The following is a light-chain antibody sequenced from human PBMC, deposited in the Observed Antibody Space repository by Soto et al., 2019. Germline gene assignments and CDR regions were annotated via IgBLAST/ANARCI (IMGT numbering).Light chain of an antibody. CDR3: QQYGRSPPEFT. Sequence: EIVLTQSPGTLSLSAGERATLSCRASQTISSNYLAWYQQKPGQAPRLLIFGASYRATGIPDRFSGSWSGTDFTLTISRLEPEDFAVYYCQQYGRSPPEFTFGPGTKVDIK. J-gene: IGKJ3*01. CDR2: GAS. V-gene: IGKV3-20*01. CDR1: QTISSNY.